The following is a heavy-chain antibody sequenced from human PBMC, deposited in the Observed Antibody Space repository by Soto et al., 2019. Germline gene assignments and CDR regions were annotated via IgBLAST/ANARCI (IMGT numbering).Heavy chain of an antibody. Sequence: PGGSLRLSCAASGFTFSSYAMSWVRQAPGKGLEWVSAISGSGGSTYYADSVKGRFTISRDNSKNTLYLQMNSLRAEDTAVHYCAKLPYSSSYNWFDPWGQGTLVTVSS. D-gene: IGHD6-13*01. CDR1: GFTFSSYA. CDR3: AKLPYSSSYNWFDP. V-gene: IGHV3-23*01. CDR2: ISGSGGST. J-gene: IGHJ5*02.